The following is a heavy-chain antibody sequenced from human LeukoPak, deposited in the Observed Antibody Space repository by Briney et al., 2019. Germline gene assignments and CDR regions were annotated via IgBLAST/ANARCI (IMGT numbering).Heavy chain of an antibody. CDR3: ARDKSNKGHDC. J-gene: IGHJ4*02. Sequence: GGSLRLSCAASGFPLSDYYMTWIRRAPGKGLEWVSYVSNGGSSSILYADSVKGRFTVFRDYAKNSLYLQMNSLRADDTGVYYCARDKSNKGHDCWGQGTLVTVSS. V-gene: IGHV3-11*01. CDR1: GFPLSDYY. CDR2: VSNGGSSSI.